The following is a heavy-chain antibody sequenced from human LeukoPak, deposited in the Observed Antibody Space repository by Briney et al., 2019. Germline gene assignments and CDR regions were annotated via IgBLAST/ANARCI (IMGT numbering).Heavy chain of an antibody. V-gene: IGHV4-59*01. CDR1: GGSISSYY. CDR2: IYYSGST. Sequence: SETLSLSCTVSGGSISSYYWSWIRQPPGKGLEWIGYIYYSGSTNYNPSLKSRVTISVDTSKNQFSLKLSSVTAADTAVYYCARVNYDSSGYFFDYWGQGTLVTVSS. CDR3: ARVNYDSSGYFFDY. D-gene: IGHD3-22*01. J-gene: IGHJ4*02.